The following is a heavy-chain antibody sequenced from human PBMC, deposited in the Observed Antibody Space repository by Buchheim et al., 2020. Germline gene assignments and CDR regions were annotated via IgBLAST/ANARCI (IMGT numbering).Heavy chain of an antibody. Sequence: QVQLQESGPGLVKPSQTLSLTCTVSGGSVSSGRYYWSWIRQPAGKGLEWIGRIYNSGRTNYNPSLQSRVTISLDTSKNRFSLELTSVIATDTAVYYCTRGVVQDGFGFDYWGQGTL. J-gene: IGHJ4*02. D-gene: IGHD3-3*01. V-gene: IGHV4-61*02. CDR2: IYNSGRT. CDR3: TRGVVQDGFGFDY. CDR1: GGSVSSGRYY.